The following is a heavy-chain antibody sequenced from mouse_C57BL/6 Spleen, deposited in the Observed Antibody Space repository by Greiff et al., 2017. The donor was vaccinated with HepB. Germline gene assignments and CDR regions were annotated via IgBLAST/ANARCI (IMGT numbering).Heavy chain of an antibody. Sequence: DVKLQESGPELVKPGASVKIPCKASGYTFTDYNMDWVKQSHGKSLEWIGDINPNNGGTIYNQKFKGKATLTVDKSSSTAYMELRSLTSEDTAVYYCARNPFAYWGQGTLVTVSA. CDR2: INPNNGGT. V-gene: IGHV1-18*01. CDR3: ARNPFAY. CDR1: GYTFTDYN. J-gene: IGHJ3*01.